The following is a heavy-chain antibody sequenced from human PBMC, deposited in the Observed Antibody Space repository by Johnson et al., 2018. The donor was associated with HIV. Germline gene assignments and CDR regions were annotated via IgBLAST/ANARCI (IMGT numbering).Heavy chain of an antibody. Sequence: VQLVESGGGVVQPGRSLRLSCAASGFTFDDYGMSWVHQAPGKGLEWIGRIKSKTDGGTTDYAAPVKGRFSISRDDSKNTLYLQMNSLKIEDTAVYYCATVVVITQDAFDIWGQGTMVTVSS. V-gene: IGHV3-15*01. CDR2: IKSKTDGGTT. CDR3: ATVVVITQDAFDI. D-gene: IGHD3-22*01. CDR1: GFTFDDYG. J-gene: IGHJ3*02.